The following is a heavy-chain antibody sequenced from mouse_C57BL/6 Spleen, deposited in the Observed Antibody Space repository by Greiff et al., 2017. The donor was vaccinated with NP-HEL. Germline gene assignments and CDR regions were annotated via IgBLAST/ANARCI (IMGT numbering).Heavy chain of an antibody. CDR3: ARRSNYEDYAMDY. CDR2: ISSGSSTI. V-gene: IGHV5-17*01. CDR1: GFTFSDYG. J-gene: IGHJ4*01. D-gene: IGHD2-5*01. Sequence: EVNVVESGGGLVKPGGSLKLSCAASGFTFSDYGMHWVRQAPEKGLEWVAYISSGSSTIYYADTVKGRFTISRDNAKNTLFLQMTSLRSEDTAMYYCARRSNYEDYAMDYWGQGTSVTVSS.